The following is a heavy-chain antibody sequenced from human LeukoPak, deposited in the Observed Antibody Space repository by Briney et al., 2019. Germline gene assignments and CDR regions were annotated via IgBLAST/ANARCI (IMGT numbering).Heavy chain of an antibody. CDR1: GFTLSSDG. V-gene: IGHV3-30*02. D-gene: IGHD4-17*01. Sequence: PGGCLRLSCAPAGFTLSSDGTHSVRQAPGKGLEWVSFIRYGESNKYYADSVRGRFTISRDNSKNTLYLQMNSLRAEDTAVYYCAREGDYGDYYYYYYMDVWGKGTTVTISS. J-gene: IGHJ6*03. CDR2: IRYGESNK. CDR3: AREGDYGDYYYYYYMDV.